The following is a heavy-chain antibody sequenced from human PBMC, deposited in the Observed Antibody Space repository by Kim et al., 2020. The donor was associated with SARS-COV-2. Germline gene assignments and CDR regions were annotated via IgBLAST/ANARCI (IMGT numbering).Heavy chain of an antibody. D-gene: IGHD6-13*01. Sequence: AKKCQGRVHLTRDKSTSTVYMELSSLRSEDTAVYYCARDLYSSSWYLHYWGQGTLVTVSS. CDR3: ARDLYSSSWYLHY. V-gene: IGHV1-46*01. J-gene: IGHJ4*02.